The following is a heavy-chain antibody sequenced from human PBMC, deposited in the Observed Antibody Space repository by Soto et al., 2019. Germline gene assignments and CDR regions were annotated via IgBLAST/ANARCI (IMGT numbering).Heavy chain of an antibody. V-gene: IGHV4-39*01. CDR2: IYYSGST. Sequence: PSETLSLTCTVSGGSISSNNYYWGWIRQPPGKGLEWIGSIYYSGSTYYNPSVKSRVTISADTSKNQFFLTLSPVTAADTAVYYCARPRHYGSGSSVPPLEYAMGVWGQGTTVTVS. D-gene: IGHD3-10*01. CDR1: GGSISSNNYY. CDR3: ARPRHYGSGSSVPPLEYAMGV. J-gene: IGHJ6*02.